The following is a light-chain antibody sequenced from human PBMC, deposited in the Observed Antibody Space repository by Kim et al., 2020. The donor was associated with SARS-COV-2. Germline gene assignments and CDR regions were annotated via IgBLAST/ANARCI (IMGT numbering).Light chain of an antibody. J-gene: IGKJ5*01. CDR1: QDIRND. CDR3: LQHNTYPIT. V-gene: IGKV1-17*01. CDR2: GAS. Sequence: ASVGDRVTITGRASQDIRNDLGWYQQNPGRAPKRLIYGASNLQSGVPSRFSGSGSGTEFTLTISSLQPEDFATYFCLQHNTYPITFGQGTRLEIK.